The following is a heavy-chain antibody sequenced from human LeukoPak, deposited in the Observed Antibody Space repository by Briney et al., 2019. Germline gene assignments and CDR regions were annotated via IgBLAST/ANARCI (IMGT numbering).Heavy chain of an antibody. CDR1: GGSISSGFHH. J-gene: IGHJ6*03. Sequence: SQTLSLTCTVSGGSISSGFHHWNWIRQPAGKGLEWIGRIYTTGSTNYNPSLKSRVTISVDTSKNQFSLKLSSVTAADTAVYYCARGYFRFGYYYMDVWGKGTTVTISS. CDR2: IYTTGST. CDR3: ARGYFRFGYYYMDV. D-gene: IGHD2/OR15-2a*01. V-gene: IGHV4-61*02.